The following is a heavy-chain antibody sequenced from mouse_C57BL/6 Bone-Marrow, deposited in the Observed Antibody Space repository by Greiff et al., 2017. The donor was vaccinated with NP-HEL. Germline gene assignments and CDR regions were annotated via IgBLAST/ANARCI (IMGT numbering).Heavy chain of an antibody. Sequence: VQLKQSGPELVKPGASVKIPCKASGYTFTDYNMDWVKQSHGKSLEWIGDINPNNGGTIYNQKFKGKATLTVDKSSSTAYMELRSLTSEDTAVYYCARGGGQLRLREDWFAYWGQGTLVTVSA. CDR2: INPNNGGT. D-gene: IGHD3-2*02. CDR1: GYTFTDYN. CDR3: ARGGGQLRLREDWFAY. V-gene: IGHV1-18*01. J-gene: IGHJ3*01.